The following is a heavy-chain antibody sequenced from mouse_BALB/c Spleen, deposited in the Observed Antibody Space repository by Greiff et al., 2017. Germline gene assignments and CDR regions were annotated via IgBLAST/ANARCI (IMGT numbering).Heavy chain of an antibody. V-gene: IGHV1S81*02. CDR3: ARRHNYGSSDY. D-gene: IGHD1-1*01. J-gene: IGHJ2*01. CDR2: INPSNGRT. Sequence: QVQLQQSGAELVKPGASVKLSCKASGYTFTGYWMHWVQQRPGQGLEWIGTINPSNGRTNYNEKFKGKSTMTVDKSSNTPYMQISSLKSEDSAVYYCARRHNYGSSDYWGQGTTLTVSS. CDR1: GYTFTGYW.